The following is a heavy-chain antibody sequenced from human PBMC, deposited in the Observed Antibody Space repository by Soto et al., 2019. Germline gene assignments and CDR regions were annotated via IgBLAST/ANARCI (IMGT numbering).Heavy chain of an antibody. CDR2: INPNSGGT. CDR1: GYTFTGYY. V-gene: IGHV1-2*04. CDR3: ARVNWYSSGWYYFDY. D-gene: IGHD6-19*01. J-gene: IGHJ4*02. Sequence: ASVKVSCKASGYTFTGYYMHWVRQAPGQGLEWMGWINPNSGGTNYAQKFQGWVTMTRDTSISTAYMELSRLRSDDTAVYYCARVNWYSSGWYYFDYWGQGTLVTVSS.